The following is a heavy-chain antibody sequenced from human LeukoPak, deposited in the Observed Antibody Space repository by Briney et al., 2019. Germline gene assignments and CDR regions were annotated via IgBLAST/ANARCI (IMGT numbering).Heavy chain of an antibody. V-gene: IGHV3-48*04. CDR1: GFTFSSYG. CDR2: ISSSGSTI. Sequence: PGGSLRLSCAASGFTFSSYGMHWVRQAPGKGLEWVSYISSSGSTIYYADSVKGRFTISRDNAKNSLYLQMNSLRAEDTAVYYCARESSNYVSPYCYGMDVWGQGTTVTVSS. CDR3: ARESSNYVSPYCYGMDV. J-gene: IGHJ6*02. D-gene: IGHD4-11*01.